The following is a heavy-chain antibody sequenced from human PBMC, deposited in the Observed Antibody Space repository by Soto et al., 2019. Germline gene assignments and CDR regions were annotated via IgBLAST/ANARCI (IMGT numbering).Heavy chain of an antibody. Sequence: GASVKVSCKASGYTFTSYAMHWVRQAPGQRLEWMGWINAGNGNTKYSQKFQGRVTITRDTSASTAYMELSSLRSEDTAVYYCARVTPSTSCLQGTGCYFDYWGQGTLVTVSS. V-gene: IGHV1-3*01. CDR1: GYTFTSYA. CDR2: INAGNGNT. D-gene: IGHD2-2*01. J-gene: IGHJ4*02. CDR3: ARVTPSTSCLQGTGCYFDY.